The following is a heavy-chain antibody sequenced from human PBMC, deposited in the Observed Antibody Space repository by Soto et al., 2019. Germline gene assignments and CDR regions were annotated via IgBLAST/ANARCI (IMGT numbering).Heavy chain of an antibody. D-gene: IGHD3-10*01. CDR2: ISSSGSTI. J-gene: IGHJ4*02. CDR1: GFTFSSYE. CDR3: ARDLRVPREM. Sequence: EVQLLESGGGSVQPGGSLRLSCAASGFTFSSYEMNWVRQAPGKGLEWVSYISSSGSTIYYADSVKGRFTISRDNAKNSLYLQMNSLRAEDTAVYYCARDLRVPREMGGQGTLVTVSS. V-gene: IGHV3-48*03.